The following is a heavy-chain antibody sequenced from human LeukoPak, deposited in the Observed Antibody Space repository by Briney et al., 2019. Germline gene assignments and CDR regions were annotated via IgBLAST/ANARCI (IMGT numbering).Heavy chain of an antibody. D-gene: IGHD2-2*01. CDR1: GFTVSTYY. Sequence: GGSLRLSCSASGFTVSTYYMTWVRQAPGKGLECVSVIYSGGSTYYADSVKGRFTVSRDNSKNTLYLQMNSLRAEDTAMYYCARGLGYCTSTTCLLPFDYWGQGTLVTVSS. CDR3: ARGLGYCTSTTCLLPFDY. J-gene: IGHJ4*02. CDR2: IYSGGST. V-gene: IGHV3-53*01.